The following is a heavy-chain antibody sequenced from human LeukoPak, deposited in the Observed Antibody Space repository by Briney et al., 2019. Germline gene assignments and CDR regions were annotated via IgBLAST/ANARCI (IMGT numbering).Heavy chain of an antibody. V-gene: IGHV4-39*07. Sequence: SETLSLTCTVSGGSIGRSSYYWGWIRQPPGKGLEWIGSIYYSGSTYYNPSLKSRVTISVDTSKNQFSLKLSSVTAADTAVYYCALFDSYGSGSYDFDYWGQGTLVTVSS. CDR3: ALFDSYGSGSYDFDY. CDR2: IYYSGST. D-gene: IGHD3-10*01. J-gene: IGHJ4*02. CDR1: GGSIGRSSYY.